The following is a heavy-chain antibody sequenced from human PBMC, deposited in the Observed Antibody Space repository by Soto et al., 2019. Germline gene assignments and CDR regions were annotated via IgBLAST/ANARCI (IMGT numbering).Heavy chain of an antibody. CDR2: IYYSGST. CDR1: GGSISSSSYY. J-gene: IGHJ4*02. V-gene: IGHV4-39*07. Sequence: QLQLQESGPGLVKPSETLSLTCTVSGGSISSSSYYWGWIRQPPGKGLEWIGSIYYSGSTYYNPSLKSRVTISLDTSKNQFSLKMSSVTAADSALYYCARGRRGGSGRIDYWGQGTLVTVS. CDR3: ARGRRGGSGRIDY. D-gene: IGHD3-10*01.